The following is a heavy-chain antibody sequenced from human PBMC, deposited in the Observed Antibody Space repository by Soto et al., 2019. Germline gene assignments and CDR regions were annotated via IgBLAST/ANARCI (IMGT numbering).Heavy chain of an antibody. D-gene: IGHD2-2*01. CDR2: IKSRTENETT. CDR3: TTEEIVSAGIYFDY. V-gene: IGHV3-15*01. J-gene: IGHJ4*02. CDR1: GFTFSNVW. Sequence: GGSLRLSCAASGFTFSNVWLSWVRQGPGKGLEWLGRIKSRTENETTDYASPARGRFIISRDDSKSIAYLQMNSLKTEDTAVYYCTTEEIVSAGIYFDYWGQGTLVTVSS.